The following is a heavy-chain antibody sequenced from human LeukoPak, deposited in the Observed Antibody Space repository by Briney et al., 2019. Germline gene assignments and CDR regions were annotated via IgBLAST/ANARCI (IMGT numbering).Heavy chain of an antibody. Sequence: ASVKVSCKASGYTFTSYHMHWVRQAPGQGLEWMGIINPSGGSTSYAQKFQGRVTMTRDMSTSTVYMELSSLRSEDTAVYYCARIAVDGPLGYWGQGTLVTVSS. CDR1: GYTFTSYH. CDR3: ARIAVDGPLGY. D-gene: IGHD6-19*01. V-gene: IGHV1-46*01. CDR2: INPSGGST. J-gene: IGHJ4*02.